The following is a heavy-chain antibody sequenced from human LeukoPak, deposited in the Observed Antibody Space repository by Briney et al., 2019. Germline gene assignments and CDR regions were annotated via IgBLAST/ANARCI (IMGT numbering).Heavy chain of an antibody. CDR3: ARGGYCSGGSCYRDY. Sequence: GGSLRLSCAASGFTFSSYWMSWVRQAPGKGLEWVANIKQDGSEKYYVDSVKGRFTISRDNAKNSLYLQMNSLRAEDTAVYYCARGGYCSGGSCYRDYWGQGTLVTVSS. V-gene: IGHV3-7*01. CDR1: GFTFSSYW. J-gene: IGHJ4*02. CDR2: IKQDGSEK. D-gene: IGHD2-15*01.